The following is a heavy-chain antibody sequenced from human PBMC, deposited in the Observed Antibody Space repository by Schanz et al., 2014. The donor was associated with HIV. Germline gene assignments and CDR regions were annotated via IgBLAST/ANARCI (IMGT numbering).Heavy chain of an antibody. CDR2: ISGSGGNT. CDR1: GFTFSDYY. Sequence: VQLVESGGGVVQPGRSLRLSCAASGFTFSDYYMSWIRQAPGKGLEWVSSISGSGGNTYFTDSVKGRFTVSRDNSKNTLYLQMNSLRAEDTAVYYCARDWRPNYDFWSGSIGVIGMDVWGQGTTVTVSS. J-gene: IGHJ6*02. CDR3: ARDWRPNYDFWSGSIGVIGMDV. D-gene: IGHD3-3*01. V-gene: IGHV3-23*04.